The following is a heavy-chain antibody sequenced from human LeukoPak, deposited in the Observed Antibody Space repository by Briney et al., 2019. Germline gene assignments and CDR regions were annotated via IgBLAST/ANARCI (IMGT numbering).Heavy chain of an antibody. CDR1: GFTFSSYW. CDR3: ARFYCSTTSCKYCFDY. J-gene: IGHJ4*02. Sequence: GSLRLFCAASGFTFSSYWMSWVRQAPGKGLEWVANIKQDGSEKYSVDSVKGRFTISRDNAKNSLYLQMNSLRAEDTAVYYCARFYCSTTSCKYCFDYWGQGTLVTVSS. CDR2: IKQDGSEK. D-gene: IGHD2-2*01. V-gene: IGHV3-7*01.